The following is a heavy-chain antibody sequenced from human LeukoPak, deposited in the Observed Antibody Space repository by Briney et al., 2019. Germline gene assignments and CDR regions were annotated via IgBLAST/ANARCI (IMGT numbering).Heavy chain of an antibody. CDR3: AGGAPPGVF. Sequence: KPSETLSLTCAVYGGSFSDYYWNWIRQPPGKGLEWIGEINQIGTTNYNPSLKSRLTISLDSSKNHFSLKLTSATAADTALYYCAGGAPPGVFWGQGILVTVSA. J-gene: IGHJ4*02. V-gene: IGHV4-34*01. CDR2: INQIGTT. D-gene: IGHD3-10*01. CDR1: GGSFSDYY.